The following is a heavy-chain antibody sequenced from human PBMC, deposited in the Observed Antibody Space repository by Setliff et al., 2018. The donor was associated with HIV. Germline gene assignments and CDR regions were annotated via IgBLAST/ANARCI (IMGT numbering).Heavy chain of an antibody. CDR1: GYSINSGYY. D-gene: IGHD6-19*01. Sequence: PSETLSLTCTISGYSINSGYYWGWIRQPPGKGLEWIGSMSHSGSTYYNPSLKRRLTISVDTSKNQFSLKLSSVTAADTAVYYGARGYSNVWPPIYIWFDPWGQGTLVTVSS. V-gene: IGHV4-38-2*02. CDR3: ARGYSNVWPPIYIWFDP. J-gene: IGHJ5*02. CDR2: MSHSGST.